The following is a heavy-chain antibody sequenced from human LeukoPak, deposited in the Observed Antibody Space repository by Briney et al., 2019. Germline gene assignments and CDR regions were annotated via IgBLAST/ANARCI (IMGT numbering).Heavy chain of an antibody. J-gene: IGHJ4*02. CDR2: IYSGGST. CDR3: ARMFEF. Sequence: GGSLRLSCAASGFTLSSYAMSWVRQAPGKGLEWVSVIYSGGSTYYADSVKGRFTISRDNAKNSLSLQMNSLRAEDTAVYFCARMFEFWGQGTLVTVSS. CDR1: GFTLSSYA. V-gene: IGHV3-66*01.